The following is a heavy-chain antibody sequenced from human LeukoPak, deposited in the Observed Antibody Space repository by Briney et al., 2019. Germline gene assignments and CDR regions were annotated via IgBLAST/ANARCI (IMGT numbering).Heavy chain of an antibody. V-gene: IGHV1-69*04. CDR3: ASWPPNSGNYLDFQH. CDR2: IIPILGIA. J-gene: IGHJ1*01. CDR1: GYTFSGSG. Sequence: SVKVSCKASGYTFSGSGISWVRQAPGQGLEWMGRIIPILGIANYAQKFQGRVTITADKSTSTAYMELSSLRSEDTAVYYCASWPPNSGNYLDFQHWGQGTLVTVSS. D-gene: IGHD1-26*01.